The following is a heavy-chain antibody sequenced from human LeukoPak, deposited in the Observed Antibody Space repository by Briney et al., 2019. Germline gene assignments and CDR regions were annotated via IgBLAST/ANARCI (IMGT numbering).Heavy chain of an antibody. D-gene: IGHD3-10*01. V-gene: IGHV3-43*02. Sequence: TGGSLRLSCAASGFTFDDYAMHWVRQAPGKGLEWVSLISGDGGSTYYAESVKGRFTISRDNSKNSLYLQMNSLRTEDTALYYCPKGSPFGELSHFDYWGQGTLVAVSS. CDR2: ISGDGGST. CDR3: PKGSPFGELSHFDY. J-gene: IGHJ4*02. CDR1: GFTFDDYA.